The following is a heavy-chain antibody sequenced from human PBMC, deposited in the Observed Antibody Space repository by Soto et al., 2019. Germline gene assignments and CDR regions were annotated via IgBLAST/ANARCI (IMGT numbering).Heavy chain of an antibody. Sequence: QVQLVESGGGVVQPGRSLRLSCAASGFTFSSYGMHWVRQAPGKGLEWVALVSLDGNRENYAASVKGRFIISRDTSNDTLYLHMNSLRAGDTAVYFCVKDGYSSGWYLTPYSHFWGQGSLVAVSS. CDR1: GFTFSSYG. CDR2: VSLDGNRE. CDR3: VKDGYSSGWYLTPYSHF. V-gene: IGHV3-30*18. D-gene: IGHD6-19*01. J-gene: IGHJ4*02.